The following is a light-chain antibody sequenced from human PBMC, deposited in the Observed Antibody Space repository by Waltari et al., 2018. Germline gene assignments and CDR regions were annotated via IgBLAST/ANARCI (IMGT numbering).Light chain of an antibody. CDR1: ENVNNF. J-gene: IGKJ2*03. CDR3: QHGYGTPYS. Sequence: DIQMTQSPYSLSASVGDRGTSTCRPSENVNNFLNWYQQKPGKAPDLLIYKASTLQGGVPSRFSGSGSGTDYTFTISSLQSEDAATYYCQHGYGTPYSFGQGTKVEIK. V-gene: IGKV1-39*01. CDR2: KAS.